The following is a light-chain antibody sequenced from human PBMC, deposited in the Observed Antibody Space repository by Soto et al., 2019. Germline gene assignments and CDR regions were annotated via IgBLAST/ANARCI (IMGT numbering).Light chain of an antibody. CDR3: SSFAVSVAVYVM. CDR1: TSTVATYDL. CDR2: EAT. V-gene: IGLV2-23*02. J-gene: IGLJ3*02. Sequence: QSALTKPASVSGSPGQSISISCTGTTSTVATYDLVSWYQQHPGKAPRLLIYEATKTHSGTSNRFSGSKSGNTASLTISGLQSEDEPDYYGSSFAVSVAVYVMFGGGTKLTVL.